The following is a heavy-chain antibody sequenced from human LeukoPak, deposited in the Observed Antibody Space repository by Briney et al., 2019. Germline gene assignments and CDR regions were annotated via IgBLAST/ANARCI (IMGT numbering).Heavy chain of an antibody. CDR3: ARDSDSSGWYVIYYYYGMDV. CDR2: IYSGGST. J-gene: IGHJ6*02. CDR1: GFTVSSNY. Sequence: GGSLRLSCAASGFTVSSNYMSWVRQAPGKGLEWVSVIYSGGSTYYADSVKGRFTISRDNSKNTLYLQMNSLRAEDTAVYYCARDSDSSGWYVIYYYYGMDVWGQGTTVTVSS. D-gene: IGHD6-19*01. V-gene: IGHV3-53*01.